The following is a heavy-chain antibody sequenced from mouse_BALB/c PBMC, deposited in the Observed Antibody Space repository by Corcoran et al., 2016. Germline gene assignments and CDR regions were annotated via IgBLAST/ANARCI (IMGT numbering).Heavy chain of an antibody. CDR1: GYTFTIYG. V-gene: IGHV9-3-1*01. CDR3: AREPRAMDY. CDR2: INTYTGEP. J-gene: IGHJ4*01. Sequence: QIQLVQSGPELKKPGETVKISCKASGYTFTIYGMNWVKQAPGKGLKWMGWINTYTGEPTYADDFKGRFAFSLETSTSTAYLQINNLKNEDTATNFCAREPRAMDYWGQGTSVTVSS. D-gene: IGHD3-3*01.